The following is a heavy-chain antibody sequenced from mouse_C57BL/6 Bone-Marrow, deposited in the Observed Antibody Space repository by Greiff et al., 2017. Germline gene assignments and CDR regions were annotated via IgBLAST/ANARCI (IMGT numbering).Heavy chain of an antibody. V-gene: IGHV1-54*01. CDR1: GYAFTNYL. Sequence: VQLQESGAELVRPGTSVKVSCKASGYAFTNYLIEWVKQRPGQGLEWIGVINHGSGGTNYNEKFKGKATLTADKSSSTAYMQLSSLTSEDSAVYFCARRGGAGRTPAWFAYWGQGTLVTVSA. CDR3: ARRGGAGRTPAWFAY. J-gene: IGHJ3*01. CDR2: INHGSGGT. D-gene: IGHD6-1*01.